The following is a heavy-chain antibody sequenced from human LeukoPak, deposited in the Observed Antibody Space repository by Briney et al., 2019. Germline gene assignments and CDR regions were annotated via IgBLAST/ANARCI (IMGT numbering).Heavy chain of an antibody. CDR1: GYTFTGYY. CDR3: ARVRDLAYFDY. V-gene: IGHV1-2*02. D-gene: IGHD2-21*02. Sequence: ASVKVSFKTSGYTFTGYYMHWVRQAPGQGLEWVGWINPNIGGTNYAQKSQGRVTMTRDTSISTAYMELSRLRSDDTAVYYCARVRDLAYFDYWGQGTLVTVSS. CDR2: INPNIGGT. J-gene: IGHJ4*02.